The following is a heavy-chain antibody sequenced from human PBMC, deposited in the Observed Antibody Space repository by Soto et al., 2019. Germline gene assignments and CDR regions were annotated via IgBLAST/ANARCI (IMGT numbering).Heavy chain of an antibody. CDR2: ISYDGSNK. CDR3: ARPPTMVRGENWFDP. Sequence: GALRLSCAASGFTFSSYAMHWVRQAPGKGLEWVAVISYDGSNKYYADSVKGRFTISRDNSKNTLYLQMNSLRAEDTAVYYCARPPTMVRGENWFDPWGQGTLVTVSS. D-gene: IGHD3-10*01. J-gene: IGHJ5*02. V-gene: IGHV3-30-3*01. CDR1: GFTFSSYA.